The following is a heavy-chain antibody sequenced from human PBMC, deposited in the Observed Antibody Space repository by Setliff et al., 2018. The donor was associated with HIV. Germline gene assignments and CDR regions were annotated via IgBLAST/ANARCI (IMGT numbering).Heavy chain of an antibody. CDR3: ARAAGGSYSEFDY. D-gene: IGHD1-26*01. J-gene: IGHJ4*02. V-gene: IGHV1-69*13. Sequence: ASVKVSCKASGGTFSSYAISWVRQAPGQGLEWMGGIIPIFATTSYAQRFQGRITITADESTSTAYMKLSSLRSEDTALYYCARAAGGSYSEFDYWGQGTLVTVSS. CDR2: IIPIFATT. CDR1: GGTFSSYA.